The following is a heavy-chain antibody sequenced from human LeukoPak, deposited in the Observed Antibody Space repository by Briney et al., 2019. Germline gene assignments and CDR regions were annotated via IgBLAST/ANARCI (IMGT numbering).Heavy chain of an antibody. Sequence: ASVKVSCKASGYTFTGYYMHWVRQAPGQGLEWMGWINPNSGGTNYAQKFQGRVTMTRDTSTSTVYMELSSLRSEDTAVYYCARVEDSSGWPDDHFDYWGQGTLVTVSS. CDR2: INPNSGGT. CDR1: GYTFTGYY. V-gene: IGHV1-2*02. D-gene: IGHD6-19*01. CDR3: ARVEDSSGWPDDHFDY. J-gene: IGHJ4*02.